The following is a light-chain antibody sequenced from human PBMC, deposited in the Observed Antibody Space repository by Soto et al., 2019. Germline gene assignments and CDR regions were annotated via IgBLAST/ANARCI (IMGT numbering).Light chain of an antibody. V-gene: IGLV2-11*01. J-gene: IGLJ2*01. CDR3: CSYAGSYTVV. CDR2: DVS. CDR1: SSDVGGYNY. Sequence: QSALTQPRSVFGSPGQSVTISCTGTSSDVGGYNYVSWYQQHPGKAPKLMIYDVSKWPSGVPDRFSGSKSGNTASLTISGLQAEDEADYYCCSYAGSYTVVFGGGTKVTVL.